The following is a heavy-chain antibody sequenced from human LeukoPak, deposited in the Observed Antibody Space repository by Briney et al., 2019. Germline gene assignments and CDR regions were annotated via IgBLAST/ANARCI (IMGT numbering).Heavy chain of an antibody. CDR1: GGSFSGYY. CDR3: ARGLIVGATTSSYWYFDL. CDR2: INHSGST. V-gene: IGHV4-34*01. Sequence: PSETLSLTCAVYGGSFSGYYWSWIRQPPGKGLEWIGEINHSGSTNYNPSLKSRVTISVDTSKNQFSLKLSSVTAADTAVYYCARGLIVGATTSSYWYFDLWGRGTLVTVSS. D-gene: IGHD1-26*01. J-gene: IGHJ2*01.